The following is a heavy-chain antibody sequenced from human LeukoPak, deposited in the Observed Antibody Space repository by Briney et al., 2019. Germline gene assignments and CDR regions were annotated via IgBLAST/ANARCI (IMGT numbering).Heavy chain of an antibody. CDR2: ISAYNGNT. CDR3: ARDYGDFKGGLYYDY. D-gene: IGHD4-17*01. V-gene: IGHV1-18*01. Sequence: ASVKVSCKASGYTFTSYGISWVRQAPGQGLEWMGWISAYNGNTNYAQKLQGRVTMTTDTSTSTAYMELRSLRSDDTAIYYCARDYGDFKGGLYYDYWGQGTLVTVSS. CDR1: GYTFTSYG. J-gene: IGHJ4*02.